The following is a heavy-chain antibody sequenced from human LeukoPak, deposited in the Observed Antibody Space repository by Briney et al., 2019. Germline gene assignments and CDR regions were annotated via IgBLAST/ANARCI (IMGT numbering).Heavy chain of an antibody. CDR3: AKDASYYYDSSGSRGAFDI. D-gene: IGHD3-22*01. V-gene: IGHV3-30*18. J-gene: IGHJ3*02. CDR2: ISCDGSNK. CDR1: GFTFSSYG. Sequence: GGSLRLSCAASGFTFSSYGMHWVRQAPGKGLEWVAVISCDGSNKYYADSVKGRFTISRDNSKNTLYLQMNSLRAEDTAVYYCAKDASYYYDSSGSRGAFDIWGQGTMVTVSS.